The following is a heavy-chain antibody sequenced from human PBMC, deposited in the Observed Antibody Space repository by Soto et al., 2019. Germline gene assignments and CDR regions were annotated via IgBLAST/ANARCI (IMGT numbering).Heavy chain of an antibody. CDR1: GYTFTTYG. Sequence: QVRLVQSGPEVKKPGASVKVSCEASGYTFTTYGITWVRQAPGQGLEWMGWISAYNGNTLYAQRLRGRVTMTTETSTSTAHMELRSLRSDDTAVYYCERGVSEAYRPIDYWGQGTLLTVSS. V-gene: IGHV1-18*04. CDR3: ERGVSEAYRPIDY. J-gene: IGHJ4*02. CDR2: ISAYNGNT.